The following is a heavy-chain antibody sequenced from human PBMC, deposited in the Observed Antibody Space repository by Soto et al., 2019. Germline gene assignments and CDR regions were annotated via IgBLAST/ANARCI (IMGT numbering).Heavy chain of an antibody. CDR1: EFTFSDYY. CDR2: ISSNGVSM. J-gene: IGHJ6*02. Sequence: GSLRLSCVASEFTFSDYYMTWNRQAPGKGLEWVSYISSNGVSMYYGDSMKGRFTISRDDAENSLHLQMNSLRAEDTAVYYCARLASLGHPYYFGMDVWGQGTTVTVSS. V-gene: IGHV3-11*01. CDR3: ARLASLGHPYYFGMDV.